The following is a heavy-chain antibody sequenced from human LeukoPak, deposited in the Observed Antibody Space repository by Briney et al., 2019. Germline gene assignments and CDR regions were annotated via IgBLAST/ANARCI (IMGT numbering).Heavy chain of an antibody. D-gene: IGHD3-3*01. CDR2: IYTSGST. Sequence: SQTLSLTCTVSGGSISSGTYYWSWVRQPAGKGLEWIGRIYTSGSTNYNPSLKSRVTISVDTSKNQFSLKLSSVTAADTAVYYCAREAGGFLEWLNAFDIWGQGTMVTVSS. CDR3: AREAGGFLEWLNAFDI. V-gene: IGHV4-61*02. J-gene: IGHJ3*02. CDR1: GGSISSGTYY.